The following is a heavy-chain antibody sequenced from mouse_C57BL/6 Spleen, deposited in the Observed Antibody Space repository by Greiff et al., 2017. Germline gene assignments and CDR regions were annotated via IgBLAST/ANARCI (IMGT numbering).Heavy chain of an antibody. CDR2: IDPEDGET. J-gene: IGHJ4*01. D-gene: IGHD2-1*01. V-gene: IGHV14-2*01. CDR3: ARGNYGCYYAMDD. Sequence: VQLQPSGAELVKPGASVKLSCTASGFNIKDYYMHWVKQRTEQGLEWIGRIDPEDGETKYAPKFQGKATITADTSSNNAYLQLSSLASEDTAVYYCARGNYGCYYAMDDWGQGTSVTVSS. CDR1: GFNIKDYY.